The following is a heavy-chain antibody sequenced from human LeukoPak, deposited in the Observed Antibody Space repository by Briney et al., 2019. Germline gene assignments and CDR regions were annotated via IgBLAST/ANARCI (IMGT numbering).Heavy chain of an antibody. Sequence: GGSLRLSCAASGFTFSSYSMNWVRQAPGKGLEWVSSISSSSYIYYADSVKGRFTISRDNAKNSLYLQMNSLRAEDTAVYYCARDLAPHDFWSGYVTYDAFDIWGQGTMVTVSS. V-gene: IGHV3-21*01. CDR1: GFTFSSYS. D-gene: IGHD3-3*01. J-gene: IGHJ3*02. CDR3: ARDLAPHDFWSGYVTYDAFDI. CDR2: ISSSSYI.